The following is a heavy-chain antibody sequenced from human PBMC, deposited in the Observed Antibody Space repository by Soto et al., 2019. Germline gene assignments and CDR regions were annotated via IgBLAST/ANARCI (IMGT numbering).Heavy chain of an antibody. CDR1: GGSISSSSYY. CDR2: IYYSGST. CDR3: ARPANYDSSAFDY. Sequence: QLQLQESGPGLVKPSETLSLTCTVSGGSISSSSYYWGWIRPPPGTGLEWIGSIYYSGSTYYNPSLKSRVTISVDTSKNPFSLKLISVTAADTAVYYCARPANYDSSAFDYWGQGTLVTVSS. V-gene: IGHV4-39*01. D-gene: IGHD3-22*01. J-gene: IGHJ4*02.